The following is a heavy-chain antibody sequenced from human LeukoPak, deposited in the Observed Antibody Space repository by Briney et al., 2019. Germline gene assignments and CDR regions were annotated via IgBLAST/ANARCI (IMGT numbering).Heavy chain of an antibody. CDR3: ATAFWSGQYNWFDP. J-gene: IGHJ5*02. Sequence: SVKVSCKASGGTFSSYAISWVRQAPGQGLEWMGGIIPIFGTANYAQKFQGRVTITTDESTSTAYMELSSLRSEDTAVYYCATAFWSGQYNWFDPWGQGTLVTVSS. CDR1: GGTFSSYA. D-gene: IGHD3-3*01. V-gene: IGHV1-69*05. CDR2: IIPIFGTA.